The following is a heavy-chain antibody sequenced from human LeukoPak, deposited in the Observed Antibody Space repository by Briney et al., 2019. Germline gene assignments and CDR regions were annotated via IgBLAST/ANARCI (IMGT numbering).Heavy chain of an antibody. CDR1: GGTFSSHA. CDR2: IIPILGIA. D-gene: IGHD4-17*01. J-gene: IGHJ4*02. Sequence: AASVKVSCKASGGTFSSHAISWVRQAPGQGLEWMGRIIPILGIANYAQKFQGRVTITADKSTSTAYMELSSLRSEDTAVYYCARTQPPTYGDPGEAWDYWGQGTLVTVSS. V-gene: IGHV1-69*04. CDR3: ARTQPPTYGDPGEAWDY.